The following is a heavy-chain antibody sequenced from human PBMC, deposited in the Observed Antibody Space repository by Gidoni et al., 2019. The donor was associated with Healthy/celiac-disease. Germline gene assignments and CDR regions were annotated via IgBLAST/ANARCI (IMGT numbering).Heavy chain of an antibody. V-gene: IGHV4-34*01. Sequence: QVQLQQWGAGLLKPSETLSLTCAVDGGSFSGYYWSWIRQPPGKGLEWIGEINHSGSTNYNPSLKSRVTISVDTSKNQFSLKLSSVTAADTAVYYCARGRDHSSGPPYFDYWGQGTLVTVSS. CDR1: GGSFSGYY. CDR2: INHSGST. D-gene: IGHD6-19*01. CDR3: ARGRDHSSGPPYFDY. J-gene: IGHJ4*02.